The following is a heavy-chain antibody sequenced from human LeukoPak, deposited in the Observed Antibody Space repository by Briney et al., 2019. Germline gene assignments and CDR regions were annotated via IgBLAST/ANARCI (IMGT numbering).Heavy chain of an antibody. V-gene: IGHV4-61*01. CDR2: IYYSGST. CDR3: VRGGWLVRGVYFGS. J-gene: IGHJ4*02. D-gene: IGHD6-19*01. CDR1: GGSVSSGSYY. Sequence: PSETLSLTCTVSGGSVSSGSYYWSWIRQPPGKGLEWIGYIYYSGSTNYNPSLKSRVTISVDTSKNQFSLKLSSVTAADTAVYYCVRGGWLVRGVYFGSWGQGTLVTVSS.